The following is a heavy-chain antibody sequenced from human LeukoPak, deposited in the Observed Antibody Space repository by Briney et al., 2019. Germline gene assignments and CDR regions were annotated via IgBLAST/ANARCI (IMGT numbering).Heavy chain of an antibody. D-gene: IGHD2-2*01. Sequence: SVKVSCKASGGTFSSYTISWVRQAPGQGREWMGRIIPILGIANYAQKFQGRVTITADKSTSTAYMELSSLRSEDTAVYYCARDRNPGYCSSTSCSLRFDYWGQGTLVTVSS. CDR3: ARDRNPGYCSSTSCSLRFDY. CDR1: GGTFSSYT. CDR2: IIPILGIA. V-gene: IGHV1-69*04. J-gene: IGHJ4*02.